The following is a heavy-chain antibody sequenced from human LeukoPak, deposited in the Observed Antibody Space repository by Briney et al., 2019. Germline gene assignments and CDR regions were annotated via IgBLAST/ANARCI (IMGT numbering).Heavy chain of an antibody. CDR2: ISYDGSNK. Sequence: SCKVSGYTLTELSMHWVRQAPGKGLEWVAVISYDGSNKYYADSVKGRFSISRDNSKNTLYLQMNSLRAEDTAVYYCAKDATSMLFGSGDYWGQGTLVTVSS. CDR1: GYTLTELS. V-gene: IGHV3-30*18. CDR3: AKDATSMLFGSGDY. D-gene: IGHD2-8*01. J-gene: IGHJ4*02.